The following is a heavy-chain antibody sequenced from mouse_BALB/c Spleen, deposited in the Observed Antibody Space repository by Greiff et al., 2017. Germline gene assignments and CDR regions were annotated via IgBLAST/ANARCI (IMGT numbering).Heavy chain of an antibody. CDR3: ARFDYDRLSDY. Sequence: VQLQQSGAELVRSGASVKLSCTASGFNIKDYYMHWVKQRPEQGLEWIGRIDPANGNTKYDPKFQGKATITADTSSNTAYLQLSSLTSEDTAVYYCARFDYDRLSDYWGQGTTLTVSS. CDR1: GFNIKDYY. D-gene: IGHD2-4*01. V-gene: IGHV14-3*02. CDR2: IDPANGNT. J-gene: IGHJ2*01.